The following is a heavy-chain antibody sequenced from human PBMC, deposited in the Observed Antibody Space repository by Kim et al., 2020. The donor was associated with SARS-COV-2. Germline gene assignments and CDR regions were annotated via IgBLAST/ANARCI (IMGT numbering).Heavy chain of an antibody. D-gene: IGHD3-3*01. V-gene: IGHV5-51*01. J-gene: IGHJ4*02. CDR1: GYSFTSYW. CDR2: IYPGDSDT. Sequence: GESLKISCKGSGYSFTSYWIGWVRQMPGKGLEWMGIIYPGDSDTRYSPSFQGQVTISADKSISTAYLQWSSLKASDTAMYYCARSHILRFLEWLPERYFDYWGQGTLVTVSS. CDR3: ARSHILRFLEWLPERYFDY.